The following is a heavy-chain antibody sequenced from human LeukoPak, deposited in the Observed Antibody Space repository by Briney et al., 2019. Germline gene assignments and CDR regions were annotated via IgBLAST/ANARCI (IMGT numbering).Heavy chain of an antibody. J-gene: IGHJ4*02. CDR2: ISGSGGST. D-gene: IGHD2-15*01. V-gene: IGHV3-23*01. CDR3: AKDLTDCSGGSCYSPDY. CDR1: GFTFSSYA. Sequence: GGSLRPSCAASGFTFSSYAMSWVRQAPGKWLEWVSAISGSGGSTYYADSVKGRFTISRDNSKNTLYLQMNSLRAEDTAVYYCAKDLTDCSGGSCYSPDYWGQGTLVTVSS.